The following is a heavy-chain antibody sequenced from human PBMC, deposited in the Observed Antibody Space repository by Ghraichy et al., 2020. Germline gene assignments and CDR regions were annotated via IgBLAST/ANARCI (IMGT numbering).Heavy chain of an antibody. V-gene: IGHV6-1*01. J-gene: IGHJ4*02. CDR2: TYYRSKWYS. D-gene: IGHD6-19*01. CDR1: GDSVSSNSAA. Sequence: SQTLSLTCAISGDSVSSNSAAWNWIRQSPSRDLEWLGRTYYRSKWYSDYAVSVKSRIIINPDTSKNQFSLQLNSVTPEDTAVYYCALGSSRGWFFDYWGQGTLVTVSS. CDR3: ALGSSRGWFFDY.